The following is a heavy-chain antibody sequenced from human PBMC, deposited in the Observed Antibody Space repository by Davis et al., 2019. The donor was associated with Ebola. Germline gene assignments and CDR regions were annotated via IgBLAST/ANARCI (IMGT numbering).Heavy chain of an antibody. J-gene: IGHJ5*02. CDR2: IYYSGST. D-gene: IGHD6-19*01. CDR1: GGSISSYY. V-gene: IGHV4-59*01. CDR3: ARGMQWLVHGWFDP. Sequence: PSETLSLTCTVSGGSISSYYWSWIRQPPGKGLEWIGYIYYSGSTNYNPSLKSRVTISVDTSKNQFSLKLSSVTAADTAVYYCARGMQWLVHGWFDPWGQGTLVTVSS.